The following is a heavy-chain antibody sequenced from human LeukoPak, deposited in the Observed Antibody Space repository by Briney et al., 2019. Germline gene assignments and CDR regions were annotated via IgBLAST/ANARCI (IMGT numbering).Heavy chain of an antibody. V-gene: IGHV3-23*01. CDR1: GFTFNSYA. D-gene: IGHD3-22*01. CDR2: ISGSGGIT. CDR3: AREDSYDSRGLDY. Sequence: PGGSLRLSCAASGFTFNSYAMGCVRQAPGKGLEWVSAISGSGGITYYADSVKGRFTISRDNAKNSLYLQMNGLRDEDTAVYYCAREDSYDSRGLDYWGQGTLVTVSS. J-gene: IGHJ4*02.